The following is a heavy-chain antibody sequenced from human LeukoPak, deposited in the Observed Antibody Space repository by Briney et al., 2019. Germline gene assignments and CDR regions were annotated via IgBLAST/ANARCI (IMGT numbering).Heavy chain of an antibody. Sequence: GSLRLSCEASGFMFSGSDMTWVRQAPGKGLEWLSYISASGTVKYYGDSVRGRFTISRDNAQNSVHLHLSSLRVEDSAIYYCARETRGGTYRYNFLDYWGLGTLVTVSS. J-gene: IGHJ4*02. CDR2: ISASGTVK. CDR3: ARETRGGTYRYNFLDY. V-gene: IGHV3-48*03. CDR1: GFMFSGSD. D-gene: IGHD3-16*02.